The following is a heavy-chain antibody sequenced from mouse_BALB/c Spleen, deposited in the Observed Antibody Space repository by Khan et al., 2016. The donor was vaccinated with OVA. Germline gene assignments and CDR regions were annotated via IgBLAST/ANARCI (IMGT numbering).Heavy chain of an antibody. CDR2: VSTGGHYT. J-gene: IGHJ3*01. Sequence: VQLKESGGDVVKPGGSLKLSCAASGFTFSTYGMSWVRQTPDKRLEWVATVSTGGHYTYYSDTVKGRFTISRDNAKNTLYLQMSSLRSEDTAMFYCSRLAYYYDSEGFAYWGQGTLVTVSA. CDR1: GFTFSTYG. D-gene: IGHD1-1*01. V-gene: IGHV5-6*01. CDR3: SRLAYYYDSEGFAY.